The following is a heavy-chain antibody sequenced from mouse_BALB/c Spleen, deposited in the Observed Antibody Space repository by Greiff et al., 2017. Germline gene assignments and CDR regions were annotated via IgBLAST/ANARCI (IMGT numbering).Heavy chain of an antibody. Sequence: EVKVVESGGGLVKPGGSLKLSCAASGFTFSSYAMSWVRQTPEKRLEWVASISSGGSTYYPDSVKGRFTISRDNARNNLYLQMSSLRSEDTAMYYCARGRGVVANWYFDVWGEGTTVTVSS. D-gene: IGHD1-1*01. J-gene: IGHJ1*01. CDR1: GFTFSSYA. CDR3: ARGRGVVANWYFDV. CDR2: ISSGGST. V-gene: IGHV5-6-5*01.